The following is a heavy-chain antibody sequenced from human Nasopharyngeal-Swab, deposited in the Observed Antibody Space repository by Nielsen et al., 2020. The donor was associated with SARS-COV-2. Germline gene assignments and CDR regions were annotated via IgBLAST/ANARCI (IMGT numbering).Heavy chain of an antibody. CDR3: ARGRHDILTGWWSYGFDI. D-gene: IGHD3-9*01. Sequence: WIRQPPGKGLEWIGEIYHSGSTNYNPSLKGRVAISVDKSKKQFSLKLSSVSAADTAVYYCARGRHDILTGWWSYGFDIWGQGTMVTVSS. CDR2: IYHSGST. J-gene: IGHJ3*02. V-gene: IGHV4-4*02.